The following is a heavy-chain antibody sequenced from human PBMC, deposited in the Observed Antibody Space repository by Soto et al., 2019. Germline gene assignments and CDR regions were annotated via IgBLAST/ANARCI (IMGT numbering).Heavy chain of an antibody. CDR1: GGSISSYY. Sequence: SETLSLTCTVSGGSISSYYWSWIRQPPGKGLEWIGYIYYSGSTNYNPSLKSRVTISVDTSKNQFSLKLSSVTAADTAVYYCARARGVATIGLDYWGQGTLVTVSS. J-gene: IGHJ4*02. V-gene: IGHV4-59*01. CDR2: IYYSGST. D-gene: IGHD5-12*01. CDR3: ARARGVATIGLDY.